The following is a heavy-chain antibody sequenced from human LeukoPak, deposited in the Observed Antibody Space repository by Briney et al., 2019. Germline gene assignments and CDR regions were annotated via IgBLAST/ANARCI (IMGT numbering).Heavy chain of an antibody. D-gene: IGHD6-13*01. CDR1: GFTFSNYA. CDR3: TGVSRSSWYDY. Sequence: TAGGSLRLPCAASGFTFSNYAMTWVRQAPGKGLEWVGRIKSKTDGGTPDYAAPVKGRFTISRDDSKNTLYLQMNSLKTEDTAVYYCTGVSRSSWYDYWGQGTLVTVSS. V-gene: IGHV3-15*01. J-gene: IGHJ4*02. CDR2: IKSKTDGGTP.